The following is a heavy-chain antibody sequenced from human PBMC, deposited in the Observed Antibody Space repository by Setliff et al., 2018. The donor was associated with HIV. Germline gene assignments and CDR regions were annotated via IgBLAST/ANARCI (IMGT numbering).Heavy chain of an antibody. V-gene: IGHV4-39*07. D-gene: IGHD1-1*01. CDR3: ARDLDYDTGKSDAFDI. CDR2: IYQSGRT. CDR1: GDSIGITNYY. Sequence: SETLSLTCIASGDSIGITNYYWGWIRQPPGRGLEWVGSIYQSGRTFYNPSLGGRVTVSIATSKNQFSLTLTSVTATDTAVYYCARDLDYDTGKSDAFDIWGQGTRVT. J-gene: IGHJ3*02.